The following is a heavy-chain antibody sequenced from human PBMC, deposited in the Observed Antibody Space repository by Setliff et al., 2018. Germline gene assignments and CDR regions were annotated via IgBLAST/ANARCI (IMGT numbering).Heavy chain of an antibody. J-gene: IGHJ4*02. CDR2: MYHSGST. CDR1: GYSIGSGYY. V-gene: IGHV4-38-2*02. CDR3: TVYNTGSSKDHY. Sequence: SETLSLTCTVSGYSIGSGYYWGWIRQPPGKGLEWIGNMYHSGSTYYNPSLKSRVTISVDTSKNQFSLKLSSVTAADTALYYCTVYNTGSSKDHYWGQGTPVTVSS. D-gene: IGHD2-8*02.